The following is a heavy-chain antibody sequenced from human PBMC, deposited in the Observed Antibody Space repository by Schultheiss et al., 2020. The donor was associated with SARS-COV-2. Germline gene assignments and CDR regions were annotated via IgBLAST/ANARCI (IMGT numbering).Heavy chain of an antibody. CDR3: AREGSYTGLDY. CDR2: INPGNGHT. J-gene: IGHJ4*02. V-gene: IGHV1-3*01. D-gene: IGHD3-10*01. Sequence: ASVKVSCKASGYTFTGYYMHWVRQAPGQGLEWMGWINPGNGHTKYSQNFQARVTITRATSANTAYMELSSLRSEDTAVYYCAREGSYTGLDYWGQGTLVTVSS. CDR1: GYTFTGYY.